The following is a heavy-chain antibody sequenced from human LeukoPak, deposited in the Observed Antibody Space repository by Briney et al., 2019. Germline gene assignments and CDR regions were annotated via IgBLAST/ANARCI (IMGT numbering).Heavy chain of an antibody. D-gene: IGHD3-3*01. CDR3: AKDAEYYDFWSGYYKYYYHYGMDV. V-gene: IGHV3-23*01. J-gene: IGHJ6*02. CDR2: ISGSGGST. CDR1: GFTFSSYA. Sequence: GGSLRLSCAASGFTFSSYAMSWVRQAPGKGLEWVSAISGSGGSTYYADSVKGRFTISRDNSKNTLYLQMNSLRAEDTAVYYCAKDAEYYDFWSGYYKYYYHYGMDVWGQGTTVTVSS.